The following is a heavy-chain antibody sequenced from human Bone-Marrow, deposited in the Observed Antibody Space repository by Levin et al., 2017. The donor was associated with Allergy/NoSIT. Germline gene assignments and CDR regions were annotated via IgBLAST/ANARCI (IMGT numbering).Heavy chain of an antibody. CDR3: ARDCSNTGCYTGPVNRFDP. CDR2: IIPFLDIE. J-gene: IGHJ5*02. D-gene: IGHD2-2*02. V-gene: IGHV1-69*04. Sequence: VASVKVSCKASGGTFSSSTISWVRQAPGQGLEWMGRIIPFLDIENYAQKFQGRVTITADKSTTTAYMELTGLRSEDTAVYFCARDCSNTGCYTGPVNRFDPWGQGTLVTVSS. CDR1: GGTFSSST.